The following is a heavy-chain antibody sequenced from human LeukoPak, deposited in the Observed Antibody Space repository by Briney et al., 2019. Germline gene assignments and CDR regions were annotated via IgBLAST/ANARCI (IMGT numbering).Heavy chain of an antibody. CDR2: ISWNSGSI. CDR3: ASDPSTQNSGYDTLGY. D-gene: IGHD5-12*01. J-gene: IGHJ4*02. Sequence: PGGSLRLSCAASGFTFDDYAMHWVRQAPGKGLEWVSGISWNSGSIGYADSVKGRFTISRDNAKNSLYLQMNSLRAEDTAVYYCASDPSTQNSGYDTLGYWGQGTLVTVSS. CDR1: GFTFDDYA. V-gene: IGHV3-9*01.